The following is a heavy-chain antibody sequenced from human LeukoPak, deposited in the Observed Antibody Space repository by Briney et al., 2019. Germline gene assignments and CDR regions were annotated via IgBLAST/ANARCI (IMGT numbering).Heavy chain of an antibody. D-gene: IGHD3-9*01. CDR1: GFTFSNYV. CDR3: ARDNDWAFDY. V-gene: IGHV3-48*02. J-gene: IGHJ4*02. CDR2: INHNGETI. Sequence: GSLRLSCAASGFTFSNYVMSWVRQAPGKGLEWVSYINHNGETIFYPDFVKGRFTISRDNAKNSLHLQMNSLRDEDTAVYYCARDNDWAFDYWGQGTLVTVSS.